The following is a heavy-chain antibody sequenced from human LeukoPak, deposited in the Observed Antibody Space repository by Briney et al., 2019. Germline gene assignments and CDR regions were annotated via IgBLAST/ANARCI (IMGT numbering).Heavy chain of an antibody. Sequence: GGSLRLSCAASGFTFGTYWMQWVRHAPGTGLVRVSRINTDGSGTTYADSVKGRFTISRDNAKNTLSLQMHSLGADDTAVFYCARVGGGYSIDYWGQGSLVTVS. CDR1: GFTFGTYW. V-gene: IGHV3-74*01. CDR3: ARVGGGYSIDY. J-gene: IGHJ4*02. CDR2: INTDGSGT. D-gene: IGHD2-15*01.